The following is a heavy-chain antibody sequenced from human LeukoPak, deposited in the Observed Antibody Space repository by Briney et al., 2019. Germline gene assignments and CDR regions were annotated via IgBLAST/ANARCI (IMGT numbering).Heavy chain of an antibody. J-gene: IGHJ4*02. Sequence: GGSLRLSCAASGFTFSSYGIHWVRQAPGKGLEWVAFIRYDGSNKYYADSVKGRFTISRDNSKNTLYLQMNSLRAEDTAVYYCAKRAGGSGYYYGFGYWGQGTLVTVSS. D-gene: IGHD3-22*01. CDR1: GFTFSSYG. V-gene: IGHV3-30*02. CDR3: AKRAGGSGYYYGFGY. CDR2: IRYDGSNK.